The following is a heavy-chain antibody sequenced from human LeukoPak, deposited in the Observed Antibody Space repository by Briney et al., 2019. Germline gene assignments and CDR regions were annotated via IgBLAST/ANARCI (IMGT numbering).Heavy chain of an antibody. D-gene: IGHD2-2*01. CDR1: GGSISSGDYY. J-gene: IGHJ3*02. V-gene: IGHV4-30-4*08. CDR3: ARVRLYCSSTSCPHAFDI. CDR2: IYYSRST. Sequence: SQTLSLTCTVSGGSISSGDYYWSWIRQPPGKGLEWIGYIYYSRSTYYNPSLKSRVTISVDTSKNQFSLKLSSVTAADTAVYYCARVRLYCSSTSCPHAFDIWGQGTMVTVSS.